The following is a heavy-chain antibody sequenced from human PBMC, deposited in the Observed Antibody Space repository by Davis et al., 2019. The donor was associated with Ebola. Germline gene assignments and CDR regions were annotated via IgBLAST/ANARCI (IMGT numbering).Heavy chain of an antibody. CDR3: ARDYYDNSGDGFDI. CDR2: IKEDGSAT. Sequence: PGGSLRLSCEVSGFTFGNYAMSWVRQAPGKGLEWVANIKEDGSATNYVDSVKGRFTISRDNAKKSLYLQLNSLRADDTAMYYCARDYYDNSGDGFDIWGQGTMVTVSS. J-gene: IGHJ3*02. V-gene: IGHV3-7*01. D-gene: IGHD3-22*01. CDR1: GFTFGNYA.